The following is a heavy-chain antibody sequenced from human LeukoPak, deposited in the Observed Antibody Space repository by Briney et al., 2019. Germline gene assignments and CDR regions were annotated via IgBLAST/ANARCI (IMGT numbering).Heavy chain of an antibody. Sequence: PSETLSLTCTVSGGSISSSSYYWGWIRQPPGKGLEWIGSIYYSGSTYYNPSLKSRVTISVDTSKNQFSLKLSSVTAADTAVYYCARAEGGSYYDSSGYQRPFDYWGQGTLATVSS. J-gene: IGHJ4*02. CDR2: IYYSGST. CDR3: ARAEGGSYYDSSGYQRPFDY. D-gene: IGHD3-22*01. V-gene: IGHV4-39*07. CDR1: GGSISSSSYY.